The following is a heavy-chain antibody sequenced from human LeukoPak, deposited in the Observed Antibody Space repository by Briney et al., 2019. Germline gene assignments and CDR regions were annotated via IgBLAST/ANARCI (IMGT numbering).Heavy chain of an antibody. D-gene: IGHD6-13*01. Sequence: ASVKVSCKASGYTFTSYDINWVRQATGQGLEWMGWMNPNSGNTGYAQKFQGRVTMTRNTSISTAYMELCSLRSEDTAVYYCARGGAHYSSREGYADYWGQGTLVTVSS. CDR1: GYTFTSYD. V-gene: IGHV1-8*01. CDR2: MNPNSGNT. J-gene: IGHJ4*02. CDR3: ARGGAHYSSREGYADY.